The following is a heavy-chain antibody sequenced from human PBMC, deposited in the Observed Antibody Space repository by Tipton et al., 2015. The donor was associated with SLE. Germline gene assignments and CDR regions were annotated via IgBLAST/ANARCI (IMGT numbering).Heavy chain of an antibody. V-gene: IGHV1-18*01. CDR3: ARPSGYTAMAPYYYCFDC. J-gene: IGHJ4*02. Sequence: QLVQSGPEVKKPGASVKVSCKASGYTFTSYGISWVRQAPGQGLEWMGWISAYNGNTNYAQKLQGRVTMTTDTSTSTAYMELRSLRSADAAVYYCARPSGYTAMAPYYYCFDCWGQGTLVTVSS. CDR2: ISAYNGNT. CDR1: GYTFTSYG. D-gene: IGHD5-18*01.